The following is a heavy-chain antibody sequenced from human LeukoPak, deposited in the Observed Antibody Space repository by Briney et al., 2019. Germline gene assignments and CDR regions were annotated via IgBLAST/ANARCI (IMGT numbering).Heavy chain of an antibody. D-gene: IGHD1-26*01. J-gene: IGHJ4*02. CDR3: AREGPGSGSYSNYFDY. Sequence: GASVKVSCKASGYTFTGYYMHWVRPAPGQGLEWMGWINPNSGGTNYAQKFQGRVTMTRDTSISTAYMELSRLRSDDTAVYYCAREGPGSGSYSNYFDYWGQGTLVTVSS. V-gene: IGHV1-2*02. CDR2: INPNSGGT. CDR1: GYTFTGYY.